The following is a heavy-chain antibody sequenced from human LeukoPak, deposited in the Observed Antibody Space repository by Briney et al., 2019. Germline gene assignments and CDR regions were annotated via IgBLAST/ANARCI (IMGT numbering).Heavy chain of an antibody. CDR2: IIPIFGTA. Sequence: GASVKVPCKASGGTFSSYAISWVRQAPGQGLEWMGGIIPIFGTANYAQKFQGRVTITADESTSTAYMELSSLRSEDTAVYYCARSLEMATRTSPYYYYMDVWGKGTTVTVSS. CDR3: ARSLEMATRTSPYYYYMDV. J-gene: IGHJ6*03. V-gene: IGHV1-69*13. D-gene: IGHD5-24*01. CDR1: GGTFSSYA.